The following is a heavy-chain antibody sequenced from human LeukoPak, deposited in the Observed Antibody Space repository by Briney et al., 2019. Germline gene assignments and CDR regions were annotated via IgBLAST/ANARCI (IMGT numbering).Heavy chain of an antibody. CDR1: GGSIISADHY. D-gene: IGHD3-22*01. Sequence: SETLSLTCTVSGGSIISADHYWSWIRQPPGKGLEWIGYIFYSGSTYYNPSLKSRLTISVDTSKNQFSLKLSSVTAADTAVYYCARGLQAPHYYDSSGSERGYFDCWGQGTLVTVSS. CDR3: ARGLQAPHYYDSSGSERGYFDC. CDR2: IFYSGST. V-gene: IGHV4-30-4*01. J-gene: IGHJ4*02.